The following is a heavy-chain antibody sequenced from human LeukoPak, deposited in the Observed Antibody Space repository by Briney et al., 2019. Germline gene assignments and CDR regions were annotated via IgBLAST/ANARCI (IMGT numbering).Heavy chain of an antibody. D-gene: IGHD6-19*01. V-gene: IGHV3-30-3*01. CDR3: ARSRPDSGWADY. Sequence: GGSLRLSCAASGFTFSSYAMHWVRQAPGKGLEWVAVISYDGSNKYYADSVKGRFTISRDNSKNTLYLQMNSLRAEDTAVYYCARSRPDSGWADYWGQGTLVTVSS. J-gene: IGHJ4*02. CDR2: ISYDGSNK. CDR1: GFTFSSYA.